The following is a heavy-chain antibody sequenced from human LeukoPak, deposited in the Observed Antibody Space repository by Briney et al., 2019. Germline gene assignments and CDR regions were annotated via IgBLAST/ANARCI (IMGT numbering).Heavy chain of an antibody. D-gene: IGHD4-17*01. J-gene: IGHJ3*02. CDR1: GFTSDYYA. V-gene: IGHV3-9*02. CDR2: IRWNGRNI. Sequence: GGSLRLSCAASGFTSDYYAMHWVRPAPGKGREWDAGIRWNGRNIGYTDSGKGRFTISRAHAKNSLYRRMDCVLTEDMALYYCAKCLYGDYDDAFDIWGQGTMVTVPS. CDR3: AKCLYGDYDDAFDI.